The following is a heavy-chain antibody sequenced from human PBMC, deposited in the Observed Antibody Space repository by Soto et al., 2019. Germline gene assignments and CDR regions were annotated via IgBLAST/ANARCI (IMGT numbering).Heavy chain of an antibody. CDR2: IYYSGST. D-gene: IGHD6-6*01. J-gene: IGHJ5*02. CDR3: ARGGSGRIAARLGWFDP. CDR1: GGSVSSGSYY. Sequence: SETLSLTCTVSGGSVSSGSYYWSWIRQPPGKGLEWIGYIYYSGSTNYNPSLKSRVTISVDTSKNQFSLKLSSVTAADTAVYYCARGGSGRIAARLGWFDPWGQGTLVTVSS. V-gene: IGHV4-61*01.